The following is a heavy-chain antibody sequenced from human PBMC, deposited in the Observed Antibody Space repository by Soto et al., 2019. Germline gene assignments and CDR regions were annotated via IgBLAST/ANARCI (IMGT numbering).Heavy chain of an antibody. Sequence: SETLSLTCAVYGGSFSGYYWSWIRQPPGKGLGWIGEINHSVSTNYNPSLKSRVTISVDTSKNQFSLKLSSVTAADTAVYYCARGGPRYSGSYWVIRAFDIWGQGTMVTVSS. J-gene: IGHJ3*02. CDR3: ARGGPRYSGSYWVIRAFDI. D-gene: IGHD1-26*01. CDR1: GGSFSGYY. V-gene: IGHV4-34*01. CDR2: INHSVST.